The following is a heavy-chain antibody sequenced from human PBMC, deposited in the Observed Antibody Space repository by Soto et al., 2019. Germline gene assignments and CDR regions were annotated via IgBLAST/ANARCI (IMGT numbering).Heavy chain of an antibody. J-gene: IGHJ6*02. CDR1: GFTFSSYA. CDR3: AKEKAYSCGWDGMDV. D-gene: IGHD6-19*01. CDR2: ISGSGVST. V-gene: IGHV3-23*01. Sequence: EVQLLESGGGLVQPGGSLRLSCAASGFTFSSYAMSWVRQAPGKGLEWVSAISGSGVSTYYADSVKGRFPISRDNSKNKYYLQINSVRGEDTAVYYCAKEKAYSCGWDGMDVWGQGTTVTVSS.